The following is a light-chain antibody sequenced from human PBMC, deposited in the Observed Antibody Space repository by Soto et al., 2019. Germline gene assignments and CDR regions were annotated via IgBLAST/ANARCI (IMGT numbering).Light chain of an antibody. CDR3: LQDYNYPRT. V-gene: IGKV1-6*01. Sequence: AIQMTQSPASLSTSVGDRVTITCRASQGIRNDLGWYQQKPGKAPKLLIYAASSLQSGVPSRFSGSGSGTDFTLTISSLQPEDFATYYCLQDYNYPRTFGQGTKVEIK. CDR1: QGIRND. J-gene: IGKJ1*01. CDR2: AAS.